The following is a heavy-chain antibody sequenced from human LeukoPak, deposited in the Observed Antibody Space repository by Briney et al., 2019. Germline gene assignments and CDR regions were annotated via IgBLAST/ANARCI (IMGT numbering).Heavy chain of an antibody. CDR2: IYYSGST. V-gene: IGHV4-59*01. J-gene: IGHJ2*01. CDR3: ASSRSSGWYQLGYFDL. D-gene: IGHD6-19*01. Sequence: SETLSLTCTVSGGSISSYYWSWIRQPPGKGLEWIGYIYYSGSTNYNPSLKSRVTISVDTSKNQFSLKLSSVTAADTAVYYCASSRSSGWYQLGYFDLWGRGTLVTVSS. CDR1: GGSISSYY.